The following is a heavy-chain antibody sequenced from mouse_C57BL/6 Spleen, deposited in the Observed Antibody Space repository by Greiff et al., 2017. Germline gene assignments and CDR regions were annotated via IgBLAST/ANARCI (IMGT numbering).Heavy chain of an antibody. Sequence: EVKVVESGGGLVQPGGSLKLSCAASGFTFSDYYMYWVRQTPEKRLEWVAYISNGGGSTYYPDTVKGRFTISRDNAKNTLYLQMSRLKSEDTAMYYCARRSNYSYFDYWGQGTTLTVSS. CDR2: ISNGGGST. J-gene: IGHJ2*01. V-gene: IGHV5-12*01. D-gene: IGHD2-5*01. CDR1: GFTFSDYY. CDR3: ARRSNYSYFDY.